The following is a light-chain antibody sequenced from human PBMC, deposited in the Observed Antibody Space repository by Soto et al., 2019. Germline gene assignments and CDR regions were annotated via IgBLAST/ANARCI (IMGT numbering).Light chain of an antibody. J-gene: IGKJ3*01. CDR1: QGISSF. CDR3: QQLNRFPTA. V-gene: IGKV1-9*01. CDR2: GAS. Sequence: IQLTQSPSSLSASVGDRVTITCRASQGISSFLAWYQQNPGRAPKLLIYGASTLHSGVPSRLSGSGSGTDVTHTISSLHPEDFATYYCQQLNRFPTAFGPGPKVEIQ.